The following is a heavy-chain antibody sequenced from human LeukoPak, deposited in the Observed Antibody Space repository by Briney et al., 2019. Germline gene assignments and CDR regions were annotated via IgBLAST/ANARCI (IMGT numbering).Heavy chain of an antibody. V-gene: IGHV3-53*01. CDR3: AREGRSDGGYHNDY. J-gene: IGHJ4*02. CDR2: IVSGGNT. CDR1: GFTVSSNY. D-gene: IGHD4-17*01. Sequence: PGGSLRLSCAASGFTVSSNYMTWVRQAPGKGLEWVSVIVSGGNTYYADSVKGRFTISRDNSKNTLFLQMNSLRAEDTAVYYCAREGRSDGGYHNDYWGQGTLVTVSS.